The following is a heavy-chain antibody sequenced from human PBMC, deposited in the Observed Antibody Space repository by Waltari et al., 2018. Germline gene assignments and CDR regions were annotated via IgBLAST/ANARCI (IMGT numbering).Heavy chain of an antibody. Sequence: QVQLVESGGGVVQPGRSLRLSCAASGFTFSSYAMHWVRQAPGKGLEWVAVISYDGSNKYYADSVKGRFTISRDNSKNTLYLQMNSLRAEDTAVYYCARSAWGGGRGAPLDVWGKGTTVTVSS. J-gene: IGHJ6*04. CDR2: ISYDGSNK. CDR1: GFTFSSYA. CDR3: ARSAWGGGRGAPLDV. V-gene: IGHV3-30-3*01. D-gene: IGHD2-15*01.